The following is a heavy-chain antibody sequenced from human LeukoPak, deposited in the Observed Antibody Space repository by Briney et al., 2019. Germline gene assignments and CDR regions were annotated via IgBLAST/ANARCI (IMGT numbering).Heavy chain of an antibody. Sequence: ASVKVSCKASGYTFSSYDINWVRPATGQGLEWMGWMNPNSGNTGYAQKFQGRVTMTRNTSISTAYMELSSLRSEDTAVYYCARDTVFDWLTPFDYWGQGTLVTVSS. D-gene: IGHD3-9*01. CDR3: ARDTVFDWLTPFDY. CDR1: GYTFSSYD. J-gene: IGHJ4*02. CDR2: MNPNSGNT. V-gene: IGHV1-8*01.